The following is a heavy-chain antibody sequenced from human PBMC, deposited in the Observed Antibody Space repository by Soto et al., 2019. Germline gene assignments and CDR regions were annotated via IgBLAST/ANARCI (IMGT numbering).Heavy chain of an antibody. CDR3: AKDLEIAAAGIGYYYYGMDV. Sequence: WGSLRLSCAASGFTFSSYGIHFVRHSPCKWREWVAVISYDGSNKYYADSVKGRFTISRDNSKSTLYLQMNSLRAEDTAVYYCAKDLEIAAAGIGYYYYGMDVWGQGTTVTVSS. CDR1: GFTFSSYG. V-gene: IGHV3-30*18. D-gene: IGHD6-13*01. J-gene: IGHJ6*02. CDR2: ISYDGSNK.